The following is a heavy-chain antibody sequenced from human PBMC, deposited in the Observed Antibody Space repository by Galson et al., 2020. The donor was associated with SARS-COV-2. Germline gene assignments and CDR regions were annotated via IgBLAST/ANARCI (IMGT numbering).Heavy chain of an antibody. Sequence: ASVKVSCKASGYTFTGYYMHWVRQAPGQGLEWMGWINPNSGGTNYAQKFQCRVTMTRDTSISTAYMELSRLRSDDTAVYYCARGGRGYTYYYDSSGLGDWGQGTLVTVSS. J-gene: IGHJ4*02. CDR2: INPNSGGT. V-gene: IGHV1-2*02. CDR1: GYTFTGYY. D-gene: IGHD3-22*01. CDR3: ARGGRGYTYYYDSSGLGD.